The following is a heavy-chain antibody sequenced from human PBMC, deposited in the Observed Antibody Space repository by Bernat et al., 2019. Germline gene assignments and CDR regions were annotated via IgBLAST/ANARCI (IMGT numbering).Heavy chain of an antibody. Sequence: QVQLVQSGAEVKKPGASVKVSCKASGYTFTGYYMHWVRQAPGQGLEWMGWINPNSGGTNYAQKFQGWVTMTRETSISTAYMELSRLRSDDTAVYYCARSRQYSSSSGYYYGMDVWGQGTTVTVSS. CDR1: GYTFTGYY. V-gene: IGHV1-2*04. CDR2: INPNSGGT. CDR3: ARSRQYSSSSGYYYGMDV. D-gene: IGHD6-6*01. J-gene: IGHJ6*02.